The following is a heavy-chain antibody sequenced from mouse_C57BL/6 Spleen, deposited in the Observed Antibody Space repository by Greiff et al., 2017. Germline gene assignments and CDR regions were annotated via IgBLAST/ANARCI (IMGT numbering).Heavy chain of an antibody. D-gene: IGHD2-3*01. CDR1: GYTFTSYW. V-gene: IGHV1-53*01. CDR2: INPSNGGT. Sequence: VQLQRPGTELVKPGASVKLSCKASGYTFTSYWMHWVKQRPGQGLEWIGNINPSNGGTNYNEKFKSKATLTVDKSSSTAYMQLSSLTSEDSAVYYCARLNGYYYYFDYWGQGTTLTVSS. J-gene: IGHJ2*01. CDR3: ARLNGYYYYFDY.